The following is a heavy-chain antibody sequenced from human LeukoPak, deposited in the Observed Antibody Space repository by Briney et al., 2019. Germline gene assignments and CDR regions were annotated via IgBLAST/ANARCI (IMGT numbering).Heavy chain of an antibody. CDR1: GGSFSGYY. D-gene: IGHD3-9*01. V-gene: IGHV4-34*01. J-gene: IGHJ4*02. CDR3: ARHVSNYYDILTGYYRPYYFDY. CDR2: INHSGSS. Sequence: SETLSLTCAVYGGSFSGYYWSWIRQPPGKGLEWIGEINHSGSSKYIPSLKSRVTISVDTSKDQFSLKLSSVTAADTAVYYCARHVSNYYDILTGYYRPYYFDYWGQGTLVTVSS.